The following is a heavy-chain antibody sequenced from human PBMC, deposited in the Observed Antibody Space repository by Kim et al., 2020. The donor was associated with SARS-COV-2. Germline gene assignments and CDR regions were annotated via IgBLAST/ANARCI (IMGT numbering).Heavy chain of an antibody. V-gene: IGHV3-48*02. Sequence: STIYYADSVKGRFTISRDNAKNSLYLQMNSLRDEDTAVYYCARTAADFDYWGQGTLVIVSS. J-gene: IGHJ4*02. CDR3: ARTAADFDY. D-gene: IGHD6-13*01. CDR2: STI.